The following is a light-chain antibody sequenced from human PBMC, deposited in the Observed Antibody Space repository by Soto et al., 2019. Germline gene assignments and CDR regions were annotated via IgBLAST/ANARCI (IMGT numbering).Light chain of an antibody. CDR1: QSISSW. CDR2: KAS. CDR3: QQYSSYSPYT. V-gene: IGKV1-5*03. Sequence: DIQMTQSPSTLSASVGDRVTITCRASQSISSWLAWYLQKPGKAPKLLIYKASTLQDGVPSRFSGIGSGTEFTLTISSLQPDDFATYYCQQYSSYSPYTFGQGTKLEIK. J-gene: IGKJ2*01.